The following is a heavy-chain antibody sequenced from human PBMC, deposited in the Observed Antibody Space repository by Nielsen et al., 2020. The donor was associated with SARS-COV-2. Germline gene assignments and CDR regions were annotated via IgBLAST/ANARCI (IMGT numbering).Heavy chain of an antibody. CDR2: IIPIFGTA. D-gene: IGHD3-22*01. CDR1: GGTFSSYA. J-gene: IGHJ6*02. CDR3: ARGPVVIATYYYYGMDV. V-gene: IGHV1-69*06. Sequence: SVKVSCKASGGTFSSYAISWVRQAPGQGLEWMGGIIPIFGTANYAQKFQGRVTITADKSTSTAYMELSSLRSEDTAVYYCARGPVVIATYYYYGMDVWGQGTTVTVSS.